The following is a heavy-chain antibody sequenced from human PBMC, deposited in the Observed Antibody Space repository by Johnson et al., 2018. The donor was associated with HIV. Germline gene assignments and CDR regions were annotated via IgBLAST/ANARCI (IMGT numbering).Heavy chain of an antibody. J-gene: IGHJ3*02. CDR2: IDDDADDK. CDR1: GFSFSKFY. Sequence: EVQLMESGGGLVQPGGSLRLSCAASGFSFSKFYMSWVRQAPGKGLEWVGNIDDDADDKFYVDSVKGRFTISRDNAKNSLYRQMNSLRVEDTALYYCARAYDGGGAFDIWGQGTMVTVSS. D-gene: IGHD3-22*01. V-gene: IGHV3-7*01. CDR3: ARAYDGGGAFDI.